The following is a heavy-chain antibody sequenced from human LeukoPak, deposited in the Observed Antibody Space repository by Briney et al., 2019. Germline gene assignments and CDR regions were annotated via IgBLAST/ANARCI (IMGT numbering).Heavy chain of an antibody. CDR3: ARLRLGRFDY. Sequence: SETLSLTCTVSGGSISSYYWSWIRQPPGKGLEWIGYIYYSGSTNYNPSLKSRVTISVDTSKNQFSLKLSSVTAADTAVYYCARLRLGRFDYWGQGTTVTVSS. CDR1: GGSISSYY. D-gene: IGHD1-26*01. CDR2: IYYSGST. J-gene: IGHJ4*03. V-gene: IGHV4-59*08.